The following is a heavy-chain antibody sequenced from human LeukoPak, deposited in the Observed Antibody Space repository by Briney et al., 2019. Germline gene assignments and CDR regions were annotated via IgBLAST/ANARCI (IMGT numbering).Heavy chain of an antibody. CDR3: ASPSSSSLAFDI. CDR2: IYYSGST. V-gene: IGHV4-59*06. J-gene: IGHJ3*02. CDR1: GGSISSYY. Sequence: PSKTLSLTCTVSGGSISSYYWSWIRQPPGKGLEWIGYIYYSGSTYYNPSLKSRVTISVDTSKNQFSLKLSSVTAADTAVYYCASPSSSSLAFDIWGQGTMVTVSS. D-gene: IGHD6-6*01.